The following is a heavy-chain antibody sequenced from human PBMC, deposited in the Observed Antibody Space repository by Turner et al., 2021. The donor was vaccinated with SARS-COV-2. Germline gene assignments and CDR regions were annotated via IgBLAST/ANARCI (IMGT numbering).Heavy chain of an antibody. D-gene: IGHD3-9*01. CDR2: IHCGGST. Sequence: EVQLVESGGGLVQLGGSLRLSCAASGFTVSGNYMSWVRQAPGKGLEGGSLIHCGGSTYYADAVKGRITTSKHNTKNTLYLQMNSLRAEETAVYYCAGDLNYYGMDVWGQGTTVTVSS. CDR3: AGDLNYYGMDV. V-gene: IGHV3-53*04. J-gene: IGHJ6*02. CDR1: GFTVSGNY.